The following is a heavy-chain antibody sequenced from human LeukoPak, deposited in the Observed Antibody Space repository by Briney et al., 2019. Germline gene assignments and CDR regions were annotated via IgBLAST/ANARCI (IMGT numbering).Heavy chain of an antibody. D-gene: IGHD4-17*01. CDR2: TYSGGST. CDR1: GFTVSSNY. J-gene: IGHJ4*02. CDR3: ASQTTVKYYFDY. V-gene: IGHV3-53*01. Sequence: PGGSLRLSCAASGFTVSSNYMSWVRQVPGKGLEWVSVTYSGGSTYCADSVKGRFTISRDNSKNTLYLQLNSLRGEDTAVYYCASQTTVKYYFDYWGQGTLVTVSS.